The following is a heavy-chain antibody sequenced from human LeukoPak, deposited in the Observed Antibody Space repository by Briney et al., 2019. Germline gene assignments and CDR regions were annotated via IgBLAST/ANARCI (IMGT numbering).Heavy chain of an antibody. D-gene: IGHD3-10*01. CDR3: AEDIRAVGTSVFEY. V-gene: IGHV3-23*01. J-gene: IGHJ4*02. CDR1: GFTFIDYA. CDR2: ISNSGYT. Sequence: PGGSLRLSCATSGFTFIDYAMSWVRQAPGKGLEWVSSISNSGYTYYAVSVKGRFTVSRDSSNNTVYLQMNSLRAEDTAMYYCAEDIRAVGTSVFEYWGQGTLVSVSS.